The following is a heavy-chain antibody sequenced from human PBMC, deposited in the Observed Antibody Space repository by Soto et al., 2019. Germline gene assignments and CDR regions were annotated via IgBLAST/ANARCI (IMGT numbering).Heavy chain of an antibody. J-gene: IGHJ3*02. D-gene: IGHD3-10*01. CDR1: GFTFSSYA. Sequence: EVQLLESGGGLVQTGGSLRLSCAASGFTFSSYAMSWVRQAPGKGLEWVSAISGSGGSTYYADSVKGRFTISRDNSKNTPYLQMNSLRAEDTAVYYCAKVGYYGSGSRDAFDIWGQGTMVTVSS. V-gene: IGHV3-23*01. CDR3: AKVGYYGSGSRDAFDI. CDR2: ISGSGGST.